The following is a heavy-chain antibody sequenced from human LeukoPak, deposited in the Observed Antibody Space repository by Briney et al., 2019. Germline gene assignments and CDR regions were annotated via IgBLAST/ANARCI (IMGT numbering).Heavy chain of an antibody. J-gene: IGHJ4*02. CDR1: GYTFSSYG. V-gene: IGHV1-18*01. D-gene: IGHD3-3*01. CDR2: IGAYGHT. CDR3: ARETASGYLGFDF. Sequence: ASVKVSCKTSGYTFSSYGITWVRQAPGQGLEWMGWIGAYGHTRLARNLQARVTVTIDTSTTTAYMELRSLSSDDTAVYFCARETASGYLGFDFWGQGTLVTVSS.